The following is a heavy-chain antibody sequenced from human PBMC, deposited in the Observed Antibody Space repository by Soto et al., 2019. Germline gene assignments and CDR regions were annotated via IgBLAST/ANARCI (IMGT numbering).Heavy chain of an antibody. CDR1: GFTFSSYW. J-gene: IGHJ4*02. CDR3: AGAPINSGYEIDY. CDR2: IKQDGSEK. V-gene: IGHV3-7*04. Sequence: GGSLRLSCAASGFTFSSYWMSWVRQAPGKGLEWVANIKQDGSEKSYVDSVKGRFTISRDNAKNSLYLQMNSLRAEDTAVYYCAGAPINSGYEIDYWGQGTLVTVSS. D-gene: IGHD5-12*01.